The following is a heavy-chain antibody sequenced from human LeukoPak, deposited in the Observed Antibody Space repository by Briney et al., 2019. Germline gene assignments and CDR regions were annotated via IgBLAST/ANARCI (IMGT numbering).Heavy chain of an antibody. V-gene: IGHV1-24*01. CDR1: GYTLTELP. Sequence: ASVKVSCKVSGYTLTELPMHWVRQAPGKGLEWMGGFDPEDGETIYAQKFQGRVTMTEDTSTDTAYMELSSLRSEDTAVYYCATFTIFGVVIRPFDYWGQGTLVTVSS. CDR3: ATFTIFGVVIRPFDY. J-gene: IGHJ4*02. D-gene: IGHD3-3*01. CDR2: FDPEDGET.